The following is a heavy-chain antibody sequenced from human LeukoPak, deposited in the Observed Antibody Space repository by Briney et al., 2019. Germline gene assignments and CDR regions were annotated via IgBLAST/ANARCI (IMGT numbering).Heavy chain of an antibody. J-gene: IGHJ5*02. V-gene: IGHV4-34*01. Sequence: SETLSLTCAVYGGSFSGYYWSWIRQPPGKGLEWIGEINHSGSTNYNPSLKSRVTISVDTSKNQFSLKLSSVTAADTAVYYCARDRRRSSSDGWFDPWGQGTLVTVSS. CDR1: GGSFSGYY. CDR2: INHSGST. CDR3: ARDRRRSSSDGWFDP. D-gene: IGHD6-6*01.